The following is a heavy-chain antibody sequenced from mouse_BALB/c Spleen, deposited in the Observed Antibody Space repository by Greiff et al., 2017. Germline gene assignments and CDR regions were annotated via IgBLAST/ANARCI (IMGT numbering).Heavy chain of an antibody. J-gene: IGHJ3*01. D-gene: IGHD1-1*01. V-gene: IGHV1S56*01. CDR2: IYPGDGST. CDR1: GYTFTSYY. Sequence: QVQLQQSGPELVKPGASVKMSCKASGYTFTSYYIHWVKQRPGQGLEWIGWIYPGDGSTKYNEKFKGKTTLTADKSSSTAYMLLSSLTSEDSAIYFCAREGYYGSSYVFAYWGQGTLVTVSA. CDR3: AREGYYGSSYVFAY.